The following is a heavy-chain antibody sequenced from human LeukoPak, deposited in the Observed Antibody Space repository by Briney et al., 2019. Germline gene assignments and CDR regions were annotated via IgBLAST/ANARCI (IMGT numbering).Heavy chain of an antibody. CDR1: GFTFSRSW. CDR3: AKSLDY. J-gene: IGHJ4*02. CDR2: IKGDGSET. V-gene: IGHV3-7*01. Sequence: PGGXLRLSCVASGFTFSRSWMDWVRQAPGKGLEWVANIKGDGSETHYVDSAKGGLTIYRDNAKNYLYLQIDRVRVEDTAIYYCAKSLDYWGQGALLTVSS.